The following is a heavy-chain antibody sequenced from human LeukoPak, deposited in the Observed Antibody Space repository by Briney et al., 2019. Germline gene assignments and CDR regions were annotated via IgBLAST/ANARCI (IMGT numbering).Heavy chain of an antibody. D-gene: IGHD3-22*01. V-gene: IGHV3-48*03. CDR2: ISSSGDSM. J-gene: IGHJ4*02. Sequence: PGGSLRLSCAASGFTFSNYEMNWVRQAPGRGLEWVSYISSSGDSMYYADSVRGRFTISRDNAKNSLYLQMNSLRAGDTAVYYCARLLYYDSSGYSYWGQGTLVTVSS. CDR3: ARLLYYDSSGYSY. CDR1: GFTFSNYE.